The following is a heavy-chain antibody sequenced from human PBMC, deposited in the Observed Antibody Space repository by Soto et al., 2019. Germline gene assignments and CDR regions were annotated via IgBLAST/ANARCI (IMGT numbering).Heavy chain of an antibody. Sequence: SETLSLTCTVSGGSISIGDYYWSWFRQPPGKGLEWIGYIYYSGSTYYNPSLKSRVTISVDTSKNHFSLKLSSVTAADTAVYYCASQQLVHYYYGMDVWGQGTTVTVSS. CDR3: ASQQLVHYYYGMDV. CDR1: GGSISIGDYY. V-gene: IGHV4-30-4*01. J-gene: IGHJ6*02. D-gene: IGHD6-13*01. CDR2: IYYSGST.